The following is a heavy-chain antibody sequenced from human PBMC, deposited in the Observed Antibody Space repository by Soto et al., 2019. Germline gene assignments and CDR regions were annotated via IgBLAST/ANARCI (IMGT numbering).Heavy chain of an antibody. CDR3: AKGNYGDYYYYYYMDV. J-gene: IGHJ6*03. CDR2: ISGSGGST. D-gene: IGHD4-17*01. CDR1: GFTFSSYA. Sequence: PGGSLSLSCAASGFTFSSYAMSWVRQAPGKGLEWVSAISGSGGSTYYADSVKGRLTISRDNSKNTLYLQMNSLRAEDTALYYCAKGNYGDYYYYYYMDVWGKGTTVTVSS. V-gene: IGHV3-23*01.